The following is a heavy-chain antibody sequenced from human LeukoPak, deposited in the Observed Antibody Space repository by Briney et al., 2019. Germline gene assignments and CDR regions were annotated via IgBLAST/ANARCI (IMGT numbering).Heavy chain of an antibody. CDR2: IKPSGGST. CDR1: GYTFTSYY. D-gene: IGHD2/OR15-2a*01. J-gene: IGHJ4*02. Sequence: ASVKVSCKASGYTFTSYYSHGVRQPPGQGLEWMGIIKPSGGSTRYAQKYQGRVTVTSDMSTSTVYVELSSLRSEDTAVYYGAREVPENFNFDYWGQGTLVTVSS. CDR3: AREVPENFNFDY. V-gene: IGHV1-46*01.